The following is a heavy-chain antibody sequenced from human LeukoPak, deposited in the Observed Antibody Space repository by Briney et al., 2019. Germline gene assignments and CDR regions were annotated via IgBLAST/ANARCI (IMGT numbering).Heavy chain of an antibody. V-gene: IGHV4-34*01. CDR1: GGSFSGYY. J-gene: IGHJ4*02. CDR3: ARLRRRYSYGYDY. Sequence: SETLSLTCAVYGGSFSGYYWSWIRQPPGKGLEWIGEINHSGSTNYNPSLKSRVTISVDTSKNQFSLKLSSVTAADTAVYYCARLRRRYSYGYDYWGQGTLVTVSS. D-gene: IGHD5-18*01. CDR2: INHSGST.